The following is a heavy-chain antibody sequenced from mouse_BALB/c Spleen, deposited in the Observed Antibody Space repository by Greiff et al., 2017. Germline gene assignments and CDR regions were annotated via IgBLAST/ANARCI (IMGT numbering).Heavy chain of an antibody. D-gene: IGHD2-1*01. CDR1: GFSLTSYG. Sequence: QVLLKESGPGLVAPSQSLSITCTVSGFSLTSYGVHWVRQPPGKGLEWLGVIWAGGSTNYNSALMSRLSISKDNSKSQVFLKMNSLQTDDTAMYYCARARNGNPSYWYFDVWGAGTTVTVSS. V-gene: IGHV2-9*02. CDR2: IWAGGST. J-gene: IGHJ1*01. CDR3: ARARNGNPSYWYFDV.